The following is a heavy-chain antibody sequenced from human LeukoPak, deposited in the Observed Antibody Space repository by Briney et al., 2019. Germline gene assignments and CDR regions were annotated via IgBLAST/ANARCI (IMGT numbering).Heavy chain of an antibody. CDR2: IYTSGST. CDR1: GGSISSYY. Sequence: SETLSLTCTVSGGSISSYYWSWIRQPPGKGLEWIGYIYTSGSTNYNPSLKSRVTISVGTSKNQFSLKLSSVTAADTAVYYCARLLGTAMGYYFDYWGQGTLVTVSS. J-gene: IGHJ4*02. D-gene: IGHD5-18*01. V-gene: IGHV4-4*09. CDR3: ARLLGTAMGYYFDY.